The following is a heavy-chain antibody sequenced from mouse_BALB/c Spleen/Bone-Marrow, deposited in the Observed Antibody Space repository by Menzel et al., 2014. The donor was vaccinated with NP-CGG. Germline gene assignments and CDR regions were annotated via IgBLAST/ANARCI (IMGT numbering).Heavy chain of an antibody. CDR3: ARDNYGSRFDY. CDR2: INNNDGNT. Sequence: EVKLVESGGGLVQPGGSLKLSCAASGFTFSSYGMSWVRQTPDKRLELVATINNNDGNTYYPDSMKGRFTISRDNAKNTLYLQMSSLKSEDTAMYYCARDNYGSRFDYWGQGTTLTVSS. J-gene: IGHJ2*01. D-gene: IGHD1-1*01. CDR1: GFTFSSYG. V-gene: IGHV5-6-3*01.